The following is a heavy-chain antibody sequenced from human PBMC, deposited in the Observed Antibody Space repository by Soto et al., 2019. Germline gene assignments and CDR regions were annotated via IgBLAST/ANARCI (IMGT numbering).Heavy chain of an antibody. V-gene: IGHV4-31*03. D-gene: IGHD6-13*01. CDR2: IYYSGST. CDR3: ARWGEDIAAAQYGVGMDV. Sequence: QVQLQESGPGLVKPSQTLSLTCTVSGGSISSGGYYWSWIRQHPGKGLEWIGYIYYSGSTYYNPSLKSRVTISVDTSKNQFSLKLSSVTAADTAVYYCARWGEDIAAAQYGVGMDVWGQGTTVTVSS. J-gene: IGHJ6*02. CDR1: GGSISSGGYY.